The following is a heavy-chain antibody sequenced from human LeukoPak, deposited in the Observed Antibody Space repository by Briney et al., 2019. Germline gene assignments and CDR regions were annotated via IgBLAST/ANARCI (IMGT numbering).Heavy chain of an antibody. V-gene: IGHV4-59*01. CDR1: GGSISSYY. D-gene: IGHD6-19*01. Sequence: SETLSLTCTVSGGSISSYYWSWIRQPPGKGLEWIGYIYYSGSTNYNPSLKSRVTISVDPSKNQFSLKLSSVTAADTAVYYCARGQWPLYYFDYWGQGTLVTVSS. CDR2: IYYSGST. J-gene: IGHJ4*02. CDR3: ARGQWPLYYFDY.